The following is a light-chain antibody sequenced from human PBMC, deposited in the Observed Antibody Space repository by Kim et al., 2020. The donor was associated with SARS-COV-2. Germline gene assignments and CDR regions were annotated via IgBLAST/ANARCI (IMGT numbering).Light chain of an antibody. Sequence: QRVTISCTVSSSNIGACYDVHWYQQFPGTAPEPLIYSNNNRPSGVPDRFSGSKSGTSASLAITGLQAEDEADYYCQSYDRSLSAVIFGGGTQLTVL. J-gene: IGLJ2*01. CDR1: SSNIGACYD. CDR2: SNN. V-gene: IGLV1-40*01. CDR3: QSYDRSLSAVI.